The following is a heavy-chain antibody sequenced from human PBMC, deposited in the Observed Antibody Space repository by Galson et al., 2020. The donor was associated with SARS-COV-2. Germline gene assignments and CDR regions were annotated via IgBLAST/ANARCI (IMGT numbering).Heavy chain of an antibody. Sequence: GGSLRLSCAASTFTLSRFWMSWVRQAPGKGLEWVANINEDGSDKNFVDSVKGRFTISRDNARNSLYLQMSSLRAEDTAVYYCVRESTMSSEGCWGQGTLVTVSS. CDR1: TFTLSRFW. CDR2: INEDGSDK. D-gene: IGHD2-2*01. V-gene: IGHV3-7*03. J-gene: IGHJ4*02. CDR3: VRESTMSSEGC.